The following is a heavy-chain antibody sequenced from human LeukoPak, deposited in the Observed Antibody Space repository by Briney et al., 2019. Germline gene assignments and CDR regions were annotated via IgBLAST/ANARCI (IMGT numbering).Heavy chain of an antibody. J-gene: IGHJ4*02. CDR3: ARQPGPYSGSYLAYDY. Sequence: PSETLSLTCTVSGGSISSSSYYWGWIRQPPGKGLEWIGSVYYSGSTSYNPSLTSRVTLSVGTSVNQFSLKLSSVTAADTAVYYCARQPGPYSGSYLAYDYWGQGTLVTVSS. CDR2: VYYSGST. D-gene: IGHD1-26*01. V-gene: IGHV4-39*07. CDR1: GGSISSSSYY.